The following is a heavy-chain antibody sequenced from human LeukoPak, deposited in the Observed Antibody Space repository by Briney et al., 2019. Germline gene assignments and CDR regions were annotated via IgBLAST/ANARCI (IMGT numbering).Heavy chain of an antibody. Sequence: GSLRLSCAASGFTFSSYSMNWVRQAPGKGLEWVAVISYDGSNKYYADSVKGRFTISRDNSKNTLYLQMNSLRAEDTAVYYCARDFFGGSQGGYWGQGTLVTVSS. J-gene: IGHJ4*02. CDR2: ISYDGSNK. V-gene: IGHV3-30*03. D-gene: IGHD1-26*01. CDR3: ARDFFGGSQGGY. CDR1: GFTFSSYS.